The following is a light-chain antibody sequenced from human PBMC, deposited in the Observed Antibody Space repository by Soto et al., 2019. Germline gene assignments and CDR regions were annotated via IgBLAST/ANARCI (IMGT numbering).Light chain of an antibody. Sequence: DIQMTQSPSSLSASVGDRVTITCRASQDISNYLAWYQQKPGKVPKLLIYAASTLQSGVPSRFSGSRSGTDFTLTISSLQPEDVATYYCQKYNSAAWTFGQGTKVDIK. CDR2: AAS. CDR1: QDISNY. J-gene: IGKJ1*01. CDR3: QKYNSAAWT. V-gene: IGKV1-27*01.